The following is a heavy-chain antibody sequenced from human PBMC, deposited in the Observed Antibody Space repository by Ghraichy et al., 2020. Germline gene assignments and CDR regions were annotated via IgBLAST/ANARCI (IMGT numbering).Heavy chain of an antibody. CDR3: VRDARPYCTGGT. J-gene: IGHJ5*02. V-gene: IGHV3-74*01. D-gene: IGHD2-8*02. Sequence: VSRTSPGGTITTYADSVKGRFIVSRDSAKNTLYLQMNSLRVEDTAIYYCVRDARPYCTGGTWGQGTLVTVSS. CDR2: TSPGGTIT.